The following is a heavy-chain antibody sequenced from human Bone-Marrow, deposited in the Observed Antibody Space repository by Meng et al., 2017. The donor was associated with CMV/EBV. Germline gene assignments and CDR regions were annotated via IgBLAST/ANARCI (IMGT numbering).Heavy chain of an antibody. J-gene: IGHJ5*02. CDR2: IYTSGST. CDR1: GGSFSSYY. V-gene: IGHV4-4*07. Sequence: QVQLKGSGPGRVKPSETLPLSCTVSGGSFSSYYWSWIRPPAGKGLEWIGRIYTSGSTNYNPSLKSRVTMSVDTSKNQFSLKLSSVTAADTAVYYCARDVSSVTWFDPWGQGTLVTVSS. D-gene: IGHD4-11*01. CDR3: ARDVSSVTWFDP.